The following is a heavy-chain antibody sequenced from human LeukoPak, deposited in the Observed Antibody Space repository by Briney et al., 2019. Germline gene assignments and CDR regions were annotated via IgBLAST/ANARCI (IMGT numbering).Heavy chain of an antibody. CDR1: GGSISSGAYY. CDR3: ARPYYYDSRIDP. D-gene: IGHD3-22*01. V-gene: IGHV4-30-4*01. CDR2: TYYSGRT. Sequence: SQTLSLTCTVSGGSISSGAYYWSWIRHPPGKGLEWIGSTYYSGRTSYNPSLKSRATISVHTSKNQFSLKLTSVTAADTAVYYCARPYYYDSRIDPWGQGTLVTVSS. J-gene: IGHJ5*02.